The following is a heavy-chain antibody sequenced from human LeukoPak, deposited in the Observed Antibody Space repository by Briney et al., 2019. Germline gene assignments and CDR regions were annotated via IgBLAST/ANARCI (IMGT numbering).Heavy chain of an antibody. J-gene: IGHJ5*02. Sequence: GASVKVSCKASGYTFTGYYMHWVRQAPGQGLEWMGWINPNSGGTNYAQKFQGRVTMTRDTSISTAYMELSRLRSDDTAVYYCAREAALVYFGWFDPWGQGTLVTVSS. CDR1: GYTFTGYY. CDR2: INPNSGGT. V-gene: IGHV1-2*02. CDR3: AREAALVYFGWFDP. D-gene: IGHD2-15*01.